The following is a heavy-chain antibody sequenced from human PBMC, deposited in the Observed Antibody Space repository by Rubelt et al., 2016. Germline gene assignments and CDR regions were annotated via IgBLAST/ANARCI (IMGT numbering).Heavy chain of an antibody. D-gene: IGHD5-24*01. CDR3: VREPDGSSVAEVFGY. V-gene: IGHV3-64D*09. Sequence: ECGGGLVQPGGSLRLSCSASGFTFRSCAMHWVRQAPGKGLEYVSAIVDNGGTTYYADSVKGRFTISRDNSKNTLYLQMSSLRAEDTAMYYCVREPDGSSVAEVFGYWGQGTLVTVSS. CDR1: GFTFRSCA. J-gene: IGHJ4*02. CDR2: IVDNGGTT.